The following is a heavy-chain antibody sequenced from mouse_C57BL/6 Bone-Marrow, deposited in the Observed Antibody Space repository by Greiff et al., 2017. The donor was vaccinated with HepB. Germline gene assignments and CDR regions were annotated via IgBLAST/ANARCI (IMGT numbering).Heavy chain of an antibody. CDR3: TIYGSPWFAY. CDR1: GFNIKDYY. CDR2: IDPEDGDN. D-gene: IGHD1-1*01. V-gene: IGHV14-1*01. J-gene: IGHJ3*01. Sequence: VQLQQSGAELVRPGASVKLSCTASGFNIKDYYMHWVKQRPEQGLEWIGRIDPEDGDNEYAPKFQGKATMTADTSSNTAYLQLSSLTSEDTAIYYCTIYGSPWFAYWGQGTLVTVSA.